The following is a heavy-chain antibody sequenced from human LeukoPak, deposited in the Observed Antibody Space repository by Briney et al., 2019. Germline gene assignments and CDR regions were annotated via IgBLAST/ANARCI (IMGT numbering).Heavy chain of an antibody. J-gene: IGHJ5*02. Sequence: SETLSLTCAVYGGSFSGYYWSWLRQPPGMGLEWLGEINHSGSTNYNPSLKSRVTISVDTSKNQFSLKLSSVTAADTAVYYCARVRYCGGDCSWGQGTLVTVSS. CDR2: INHSGST. CDR1: GGSFSGYY. CDR3: ARVRYCGGDCS. D-gene: IGHD2-21*02. V-gene: IGHV4-34*01.